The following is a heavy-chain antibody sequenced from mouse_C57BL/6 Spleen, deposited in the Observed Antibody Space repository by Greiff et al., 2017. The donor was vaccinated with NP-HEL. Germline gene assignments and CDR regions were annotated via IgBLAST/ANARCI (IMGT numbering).Heavy chain of an antibody. CDR2: INPNNGGT. CDR3: ARSGGYGAWFAY. Sequence: EVQLQQSGPELVKPGASVKISCKASGYTFTDYYMNWVKQSHGKSLEWIGDINPNNGGTSYNQKFKGKATLTVDKSSSTAYMELRSLTSEDSAVYDCARSGGYGAWFAYWGQGTLVTVSA. D-gene: IGHD1-2*01. CDR1: GYTFTDYY. V-gene: IGHV1-26*01. J-gene: IGHJ3*01.